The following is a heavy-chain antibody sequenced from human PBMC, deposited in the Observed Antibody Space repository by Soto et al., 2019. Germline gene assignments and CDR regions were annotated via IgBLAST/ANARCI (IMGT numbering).Heavy chain of an antibody. D-gene: IGHD7-27*01. Sequence: QVQLVESGGGVVQPGRSLRLSCAASGFTFSSYGMHWVRQAPGKGLEWVALISYDGSNKYYADSVKGRFTISRDNSKNTLSLQMNSRRTDDTAVYYCAKELGHGGRGAFDICGQGTMVTVSS. CDR3: AKELGHGGRGAFDI. CDR2: ISYDGSNK. CDR1: GFTFSSYG. V-gene: IGHV3-30*18. J-gene: IGHJ3*02.